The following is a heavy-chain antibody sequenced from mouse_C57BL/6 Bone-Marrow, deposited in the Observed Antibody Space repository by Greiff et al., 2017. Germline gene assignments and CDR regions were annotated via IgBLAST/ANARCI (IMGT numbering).Heavy chain of an antibody. D-gene: IGHD2-4*01. J-gene: IGHJ3*01. CDR2: IYPRSGNT. CDR1: GYTFTSSG. V-gene: IGHV1-81*01. CDR3: ARGDYDYDAIFAY. Sequence: QVQLQQSGAELARPGASVKLSCKASGYTFTSSGISWVKQRTGQGLEWIGEIYPRSGNTYYNEKFKGKATLTADKTSRTAYMELRSLTSEDSAVYFGARGDYDYDAIFAYWGQGTLVTVSA.